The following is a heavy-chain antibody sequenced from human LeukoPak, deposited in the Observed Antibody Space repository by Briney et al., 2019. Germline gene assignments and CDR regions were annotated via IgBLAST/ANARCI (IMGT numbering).Heavy chain of an antibody. CDR3: ARGVVIAPQTFDY. J-gene: IGHJ4*02. CDR2: ISGSGGST. CDR1: GFTFDDYG. V-gene: IGHV3-23*01. Sequence: QPGGSLRLSCAASGFTFDDYGMSWVRQAPGKGLEWVSAISGSGGSTYYADSVKGRFTISRDNSKNTLYLQMNSLRAEDTAVYYCARGVVIAPQTFDYWGQGTLVTVSS. D-gene: IGHD2-21*01.